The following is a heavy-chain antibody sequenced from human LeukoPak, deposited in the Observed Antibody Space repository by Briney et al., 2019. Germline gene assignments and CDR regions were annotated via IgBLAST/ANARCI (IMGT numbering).Heavy chain of an antibody. CDR2: IYYSGST. J-gene: IGHJ4*02. D-gene: IGHD1-26*01. V-gene: IGHV4-31*03. CDR3: ARGGAGATSFDY. CDR1: GGSISSGGYY. Sequence: PSETLSLTCTVSGGSISSGGYYWSWIRQHPGKGLEWIGYIYYSGSTYYNPSLKSRVTISVDTSKNQFSLKLSSVTAADTAVYYCARGGAGATSFDYWGQGTLVTVSS.